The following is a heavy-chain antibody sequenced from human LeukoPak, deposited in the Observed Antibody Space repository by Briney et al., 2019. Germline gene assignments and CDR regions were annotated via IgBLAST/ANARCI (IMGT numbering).Heavy chain of an antibody. CDR1: GFTVSDYS. CDR3: AKRRYDSSGHFDS. V-gene: IGHV3-23*01. D-gene: IGHD3-22*01. J-gene: IGHJ4*02. Sequence: GGSLRLSCAASGFTVSDYSMSWVRQAPGKGLEWVSAISGSGSYTDYADSVKGRFTISKDNSKSTLYMRMSSLRAEDTALYYCAKRRYDSSGHFDSWGQGTLVTVSS. CDR2: ISGSGSYT.